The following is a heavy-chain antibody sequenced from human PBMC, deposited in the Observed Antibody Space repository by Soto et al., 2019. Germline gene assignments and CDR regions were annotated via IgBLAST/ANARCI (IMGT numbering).Heavy chain of an antibody. CDR3: AKGWMDV. V-gene: IGHV3-53*01. J-gene: IGHJ6*02. Sequence: EVQLVESGGGLIQPGGSLRLSCAVSGLTVSSYAMSWVRQAPGEGLEWVSVIYASDSTHYADSVKGRFTISRDNSKNTLFLQMTSPRAKDTAVYYCAKGWMDVSGQGTTVTVS. CDR2: IYASDST. CDR1: GLTVSSYA.